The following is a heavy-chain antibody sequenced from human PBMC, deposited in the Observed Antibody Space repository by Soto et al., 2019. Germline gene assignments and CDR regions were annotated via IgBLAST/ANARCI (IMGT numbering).Heavy chain of an antibody. Sequence: ASVKVSCKASGGTFSSYAISWVRQAPGQGLEWMGGIIPILGIANYAQKFQGRVTITADKSTSTAYMELSSLRSEDTAVYYCARTWGFGVVSIRDYYGMDVWGQGTTVTVSS. D-gene: IGHD3-3*01. J-gene: IGHJ6*02. CDR3: ARTWGFGVVSIRDYYGMDV. CDR1: GGTFSSYA. V-gene: IGHV1-69*10. CDR2: IIPILGIA.